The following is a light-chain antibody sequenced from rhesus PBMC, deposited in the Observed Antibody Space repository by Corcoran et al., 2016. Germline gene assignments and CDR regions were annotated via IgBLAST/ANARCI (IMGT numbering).Light chain of an antibody. J-gene: IGKJ3*01. CDR3: LQYSSSPFT. CDR1: QGISSW. CDR2: KAS. V-gene: IGKV1-22*01. Sequence: DIQMTQSPSSLSASVGDKVTITCRASQGISSWLAWYQQKPGKAPKLQIYKASSLESGVPSRLSGSGSGTDFTLTISSLQPEDFATYYCLQYSSSPFTFGPGTKLDIK.